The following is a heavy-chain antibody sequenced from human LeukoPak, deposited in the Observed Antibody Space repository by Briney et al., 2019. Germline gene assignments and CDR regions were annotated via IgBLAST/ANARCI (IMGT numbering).Heavy chain of an antibody. CDR1: GGSISSSSYY. D-gene: IGHD6-19*01. Sequence: SETLSLTCTVSGGSISSSSYYWGWIRQPPGKGLEWIGSIYYSGSTYYNPSLRSRVTISVDTSKNQFSLKLSSVTAADTAVYYCARARPRGSGSYFDYWGQGTLVTVSS. CDR3: ARARPRGSGSYFDY. J-gene: IGHJ4*02. CDR2: IYYSGST. V-gene: IGHV4-39*01.